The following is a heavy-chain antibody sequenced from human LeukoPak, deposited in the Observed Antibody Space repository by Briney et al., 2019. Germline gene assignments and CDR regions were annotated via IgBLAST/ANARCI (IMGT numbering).Heavy chain of an antibody. CDR1: GFTFSSYE. J-gene: IGHJ4*02. V-gene: IGHV3-48*03. CDR3: ARGGAVAGLY. Sequence: GGSLRLSCAVSGFTFSSYEMNWVRQAPGRGLEWVSYISSSGDTVYYPDSVKGRFTISRDNAKNSLYLQMNSLRGEDTAVYYCARGGAVAGLYWGQGTLVTVSS. D-gene: IGHD6-19*01. CDR2: ISSSGDTV.